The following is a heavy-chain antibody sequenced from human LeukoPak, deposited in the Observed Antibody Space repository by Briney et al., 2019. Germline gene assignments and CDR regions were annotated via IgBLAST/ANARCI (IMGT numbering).Heavy chain of an antibody. CDR3: ATLGFSSGYYYYFDH. D-gene: IGHD3-22*01. CDR2: IFHTGST. J-gene: IGHJ4*02. Sequence: SETLSLTCTVSGYSISDGNYWGWIRQPPGKGLEWIGSIFHTGSTYDNPSLKSRVTTSVDTSKNQFSLKLSSVTAADTAVYYCATLGFSSGYYYYFDHWGQGTLVTVSS. V-gene: IGHV4-38-2*02. CDR1: GYSISDGNY.